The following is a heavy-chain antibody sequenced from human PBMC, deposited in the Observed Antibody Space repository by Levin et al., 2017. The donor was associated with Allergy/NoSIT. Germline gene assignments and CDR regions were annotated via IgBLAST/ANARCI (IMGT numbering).Heavy chain of an antibody. CDR3: ACEGGLQRSYWFDP. V-gene: IGHV4-34*01. J-gene: IGHJ5*02. CDR1: GGSFSGYY. CDR2: INHSGST. D-gene: IGHD1-26*01. Sequence: SETLSLTCAVYGGSFSGYYWSWIRQPPGKGLEWIGEINHSGSTNYNPSLKSRVTISVDTSKNQFSLKLSSVTAADTAVYYCACEGGLQRSYWFDPWGQGTLVTVSS.